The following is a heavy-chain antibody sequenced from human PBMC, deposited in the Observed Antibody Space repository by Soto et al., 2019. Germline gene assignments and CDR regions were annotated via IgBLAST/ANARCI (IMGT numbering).Heavy chain of an antibody. V-gene: IGHV4-59*12. Sequence: SETLSLTCTVSGGSISSYYWTWIRQSPGKGPEWIGYVYHSGSTNYNPSLKSRVTISVDTSKNQFSLKLTSVTAADTAVYYCARDKITGLFDYWGQGTLVTVSS. CDR1: GGSISSYY. CDR2: VYHSGST. D-gene: IGHD2-8*02. CDR3: ARDKITGLFDY. J-gene: IGHJ4*02.